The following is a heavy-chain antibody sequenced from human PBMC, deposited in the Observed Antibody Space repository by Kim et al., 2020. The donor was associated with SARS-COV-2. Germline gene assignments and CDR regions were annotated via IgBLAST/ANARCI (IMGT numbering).Heavy chain of an antibody. D-gene: IGHD2-2*01. J-gene: IGHJ6*02. CDR1: GGSFSGYY. V-gene: IGHV4-34*01. CDR2: INHSGST. Sequence: SETLSLTCAVYGGSFSGYYWSWIRQPPGKGLEWIGEINHSGSTNYNPSLKSRVTISVDTSKNQFSLKLSSVTAADTAVYYCARGSYCRQYCSSTSCCYTLGYYYYGMDVWGQGTTVTVSS. CDR3: ARGSYCRQYCSSTSCCYTLGYYYYGMDV.